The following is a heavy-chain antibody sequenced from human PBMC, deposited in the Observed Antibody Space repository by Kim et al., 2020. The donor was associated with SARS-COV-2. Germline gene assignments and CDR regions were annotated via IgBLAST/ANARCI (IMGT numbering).Heavy chain of an antibody. CDR1: GFTFSRYP. J-gene: IGHJ4*02. CDR2: ISGSGATT. CDR3: AKNRLLYSSGWDYYFDH. D-gene: IGHD6-19*01. V-gene: IGHV3-23*01. Sequence: GGSLRLSCVASGFTFSRYPMAWVRQAPGKGLEWVSGISGSGATTNYADSVKGRFTISRDNSKDILYLQMNSPRAEDTAVYYCAKNRLLYSSGWDYYFDHWGQGTLATVSS.